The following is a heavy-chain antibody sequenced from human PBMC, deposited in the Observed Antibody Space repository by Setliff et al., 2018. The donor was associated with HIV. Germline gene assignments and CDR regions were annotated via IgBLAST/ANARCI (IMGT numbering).Heavy chain of an antibody. CDR3: AREIGDYYDSSGYYPPTDYYYGMDV. CDR2: ISAYNGNT. Sequence: FTSYDISWVRQAPGQGLEWMGWISAYNGNTNYAQKLQGRVTMTTDTSTSTAYMELRSLRSDDTAVYYCAREIGDYYDSSGYYPPTDYYYGMDVWGQGTTVTVSS. J-gene: IGHJ6*02. CDR1: FTSYD. D-gene: IGHD3-22*01. V-gene: IGHV1-18*01.